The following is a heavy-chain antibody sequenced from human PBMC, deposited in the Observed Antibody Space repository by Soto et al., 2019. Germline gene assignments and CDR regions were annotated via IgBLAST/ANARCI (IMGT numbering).Heavy chain of an antibody. CDR1: GGSISSSSYY. V-gene: IGHV4-39*02. CDR2: IYYSGST. J-gene: IGHJ6*02. D-gene: IGHD6-19*01. Sequence: QLQLQESGPGLVKPSETLSLTCTVSGGSISSSSYYWGWIRQPPGKGLEWIGSIYYSGSTYYNPSLKSRVTISVDTSKNQFSLKLSSVTAADTAVYYCAREEAVAGYYYYGMDVWGQGTTVTVSS. CDR3: AREEAVAGYYYYGMDV.